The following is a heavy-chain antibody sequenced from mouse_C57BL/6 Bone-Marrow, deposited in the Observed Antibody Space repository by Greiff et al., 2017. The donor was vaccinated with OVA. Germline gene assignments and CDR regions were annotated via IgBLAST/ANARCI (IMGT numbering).Heavy chain of an antibody. CDR2: IHPNSGST. V-gene: IGHV1-64*01. D-gene: IGHD2-3*01. CDR1: GYTFTSYW. CDR3: ERYGYYPFDY. J-gene: IGHJ2*01. Sequence: QVQLQQPGAELVKPGASVKLSCKASGYTFTSYWMHWVKQRPGQGLEWIGMIHPNSGSTNYNEKFKSKAKLTVDKSSSTAYMQLSSLTSEDSAVYYCERYGYYPFDYWGQGTTLTVSS.